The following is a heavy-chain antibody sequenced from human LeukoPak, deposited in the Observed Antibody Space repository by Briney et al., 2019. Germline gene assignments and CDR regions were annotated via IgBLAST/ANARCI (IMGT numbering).Heavy chain of an antibody. CDR3: ARVKFEGYGDSKIYYFDY. D-gene: IGHD4-17*01. Sequence: SETLSLTCAVYGGSFSGYYWSWLRQPPGKGLEWIGEINHSGSTNYNPSLKSRVTISVDTSKNQFSLKLSSVTAADTAVYYCARVKFEGYGDSKIYYFDYWGQGTLVTVSS. J-gene: IGHJ4*02. V-gene: IGHV4-34*01. CDR1: GGSFSGYY. CDR2: INHSGST.